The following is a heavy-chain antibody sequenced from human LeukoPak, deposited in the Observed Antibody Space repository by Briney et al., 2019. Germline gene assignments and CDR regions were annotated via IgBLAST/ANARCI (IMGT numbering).Heavy chain of an antibody. Sequence: KAGGPLRLSCAASGFTFSHYYMSWIRQAPGKGVEWISYISSSGDTIFYADSVKGRFTISRDNAENSLYLHVNSLRAEDTAVYYCASGLAYNYDSSGYYLMYFQQWGQGTLVTVSS. V-gene: IGHV3-11*01. CDR2: ISSSGDTI. CDR3: ASGLAYNYDSSGYYLMYFQQ. CDR1: GFTFSHYY. J-gene: IGHJ1*01. D-gene: IGHD3-22*01.